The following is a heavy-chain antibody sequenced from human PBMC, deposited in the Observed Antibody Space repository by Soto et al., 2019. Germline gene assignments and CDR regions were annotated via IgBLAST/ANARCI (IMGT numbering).Heavy chain of an antibody. V-gene: IGHV3-11*01. CDR3: ARAVRYYYGSGSYIDI. CDR2: ISSSGSTI. D-gene: IGHD3-10*01. CDR1: GFTFSDYY. J-gene: IGHJ3*02. Sequence: GGSLRLSCAASGFTFSDYYMSWIRQAPGKGLEWVSYISSSGSTIYYADSVKGRFTISRDNAKNSLYLQMNSLRAEDTAVYYCARAVRYYYGSGSYIDIWGQGTMVTVSS.